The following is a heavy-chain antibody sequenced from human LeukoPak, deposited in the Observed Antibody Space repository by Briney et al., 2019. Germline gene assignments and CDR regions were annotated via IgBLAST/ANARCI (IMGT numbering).Heavy chain of an antibody. V-gene: IGHV4-34*01. Sequence: SETLSLTCTVSGGSISGYYWSWIRQPPGKGLEWIGEMNHSGSTNYNPSLKSRVTISVDTSKNQFSLKLSSVTAADTAVYYCARKMYGSGSSFRYWGQGTLVTVSS. CDR1: GGSISGYY. CDR3: ARKMYGSGSSFRY. D-gene: IGHD3-10*01. J-gene: IGHJ4*02. CDR2: MNHSGST.